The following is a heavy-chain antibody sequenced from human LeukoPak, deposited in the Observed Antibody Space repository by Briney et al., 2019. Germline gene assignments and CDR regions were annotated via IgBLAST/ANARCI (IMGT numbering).Heavy chain of an antibody. CDR3: ARAYGDYVGGEVHFDY. V-gene: IGHV1-46*01. CDR2: INPSGGST. Sequence: ASVKVSCKASGYTFTSYYMHWVRQAPGQGLEWMGIINPSGGSTSYAQKFQGRVTMTRDTSTSTVYMELSSLRSEDTAVYYCARAYGDYVGGEVHFDYWGQGTLVTVSS. CDR1: GYTFTSYY. D-gene: IGHD4-17*01. J-gene: IGHJ4*02.